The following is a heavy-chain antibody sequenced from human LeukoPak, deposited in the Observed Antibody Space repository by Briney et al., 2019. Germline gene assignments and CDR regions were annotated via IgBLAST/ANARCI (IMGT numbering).Heavy chain of an antibody. J-gene: IGHJ4*02. CDR3: ATSGWYLLPGVY. CDR2: IYYSGST. V-gene: IGHV4-39*01. Sequence: PSQTLSLTCTVSGDSISSGSYYWGWIRQPPGKGLEWIGSIYYSGSTYYNPSLKSRVTISVATSRNQSSLKLSSVTAADTAVYYCATSGWYLLPGVYWGQGTLVTVSS. D-gene: IGHD6-19*01. CDR1: GDSISSGSYY.